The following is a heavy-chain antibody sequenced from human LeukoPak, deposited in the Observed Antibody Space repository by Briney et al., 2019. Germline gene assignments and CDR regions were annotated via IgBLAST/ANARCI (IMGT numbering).Heavy chain of an antibody. CDR1: GFTFSSYS. CDR3: AIPHRGSGRYYNFDY. J-gene: IGHJ4*02. CDR2: ISSSSSTI. Sequence: GGSLRLSCAASGFTFSSYSMNWVRQAPGKGLKRVSYISSSSSTIYYADSVKGRFTISRDNAKNSLSLQMNSLRAEDTAVYYCAIPHRGSGRYYNFDYWGQGTLVTVSS. V-gene: IGHV3-48*01. D-gene: IGHD3-10*01.